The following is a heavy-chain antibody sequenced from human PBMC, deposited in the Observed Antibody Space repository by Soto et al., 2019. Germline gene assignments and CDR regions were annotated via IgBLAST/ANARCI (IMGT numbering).Heavy chain of an antibody. D-gene: IGHD6-19*01. CDR1: GGTFSSYT. J-gene: IGHJ4*02. CDR3: ARPYSSGWHFGY. V-gene: IGHV1-69*02. Sequence: SVKVSCKASGGTFSSYTISWVRQAPGQGLEWMGRIIAILGIANYAQKFQGRVTITADKSTSTAYVELSSLSSEDTAVYYCARPYSSGWHFGYWGQGTLVTVSS. CDR2: IIAILGIA.